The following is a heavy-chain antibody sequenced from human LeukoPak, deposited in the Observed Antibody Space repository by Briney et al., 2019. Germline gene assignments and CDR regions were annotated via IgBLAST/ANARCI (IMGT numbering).Heavy chain of an antibody. CDR3: ARDYGGSSPFDY. V-gene: IGHV3-23*01. CDR1: GFTFSSYA. Sequence: GGSLRLSCAASGFTFSSYAMSWVRQAPGKGLEWVSAISGSGDSTYYADSVKGRFTISRDNSKNTLFLQMNSLRAEDTAVYYCARDYGGSSPFDYWGQGTLVTVSS. D-gene: IGHD4-23*01. J-gene: IGHJ4*02. CDR2: ISGSGDST.